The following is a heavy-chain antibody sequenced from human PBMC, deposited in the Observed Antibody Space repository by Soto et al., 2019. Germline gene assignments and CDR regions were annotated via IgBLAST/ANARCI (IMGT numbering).Heavy chain of an antibody. CDR2: INSDGSVS. D-gene: IGHD2-15*01. Sequence: EVQLVESGGGLGQPGGSLRLSCAASGFTFSNYWMYWVRQAPGKGLVWVSRINSDGSVSSYAASVKGRLTISRENVKKTMHLQMDSLRAEDTAVYYCARGDGVSGNCYSLAGSFYYYMDVWGKGTRVTVFS. CDR3: ARGDGVSGNCYSLAGSFYYYMDV. V-gene: IGHV3-74*01. J-gene: IGHJ6*03. CDR1: GFTFSNYW.